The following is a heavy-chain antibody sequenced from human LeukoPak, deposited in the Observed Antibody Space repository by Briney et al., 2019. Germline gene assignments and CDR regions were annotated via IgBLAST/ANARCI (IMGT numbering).Heavy chain of an antibody. CDR3: ARDKRLGAVQYFDY. V-gene: IGHV3-30*04. D-gene: IGHD6-13*01. J-gene: IGHJ4*02. CDR1: GFTFSSYA. CDR2: ISYDGSNK. Sequence: PGGSLRLSCAASGFTFSSYAMHWVRQAPGKGLEWVAVISYDGSNKYYADSVKGRFTISRDNSKNTLYLQMNSLRAEDTAVYYCARDKRLGAVQYFDYWGQGTLVTVSS.